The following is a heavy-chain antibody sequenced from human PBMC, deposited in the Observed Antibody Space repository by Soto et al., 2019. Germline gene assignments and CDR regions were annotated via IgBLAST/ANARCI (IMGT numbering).Heavy chain of an antibody. Sequence: GGSLRLSCAASGFTFSSYAMSWVRQAPGKGLEWVSAISGSGGSTYYADSVKGRFTISRDNSKNTLYLQMNSLRAEDTAVYYCARKADVLRFLEWLLYFDYWGQGTLVTVSS. D-gene: IGHD3-3*01. CDR2: ISGSGGST. J-gene: IGHJ4*02. V-gene: IGHV3-23*01. CDR1: GFTFSSYA. CDR3: ARKADVLRFLEWLLYFDY.